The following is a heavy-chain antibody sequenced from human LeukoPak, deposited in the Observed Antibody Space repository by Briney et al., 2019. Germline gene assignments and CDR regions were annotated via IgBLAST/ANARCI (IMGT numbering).Heavy chain of an antibody. J-gene: IGHJ5*02. V-gene: IGHV1-18*01. CDR1: SYTFTSYG. CDR3: ARDPNGSGSYSWFDP. D-gene: IGHD3-10*01. CDR2: ISAYNGNT. Sequence: ASVKVSCKASSYTFTSYGISWVRQAPGQGLEWMGWISAYNGNTNYAQKLQGRVTMTTDTSTSTAYMELRSLRSDDTAVYYCARDPNGSGSYSWFDPWGQGTLVTVSS.